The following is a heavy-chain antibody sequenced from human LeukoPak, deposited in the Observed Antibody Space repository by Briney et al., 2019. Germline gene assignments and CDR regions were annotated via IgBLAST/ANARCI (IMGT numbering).Heavy chain of an antibody. CDR2: IYYSGST. V-gene: IGHV4-39*07. CDR1: GGSISSSSYY. CDR3: ARASIAARVIDY. J-gene: IGHJ4*02. D-gene: IGHD6-6*01. Sequence: ETLSLTCTVSGGSISSSSYYWGWIRQPPGQGLEWIGSIYYSGSTYYNPSLKSRVTISVDTSKNQFSLKLSSVTAADTAVYYCARASIAARVIDYWGQGTLVTVSS.